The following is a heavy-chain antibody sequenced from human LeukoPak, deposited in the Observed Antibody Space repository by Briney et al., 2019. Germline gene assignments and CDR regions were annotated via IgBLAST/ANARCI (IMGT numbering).Heavy chain of an antibody. V-gene: IGHV3-23*01. Sequence: PGGSPRLSCAASGFTFSSYSMTWVRQAPGKGLEWVSVISGSGGATYYADSVKGRFTISRDNSKNTLYLQMNSLRAEDTAVYYCARAAMVRGVDYFDSWGQGTLVTVSS. CDR1: GFTFSSYS. CDR3: ARAAMVRGVDYFDS. CDR2: ISGSGGAT. J-gene: IGHJ4*02. D-gene: IGHD3-10*01.